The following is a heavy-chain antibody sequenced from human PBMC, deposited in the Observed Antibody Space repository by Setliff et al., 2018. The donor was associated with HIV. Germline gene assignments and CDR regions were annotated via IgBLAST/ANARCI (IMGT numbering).Heavy chain of an antibody. Sequence: PSETLSLTCTVSGGSISSSSYYWGWIRQPPGKGLEWIGSIYDSGTTNYNPSLKSRLTISIDTSKTQFSLKLSSLTAADTAVYYCARGRTGHDYWGQGTLVTVSS. V-gene: IGHV4-39*07. CDR3: ARGRTGHDY. CDR2: IYDSGTT. CDR1: GGSISSSSYY. J-gene: IGHJ4*02.